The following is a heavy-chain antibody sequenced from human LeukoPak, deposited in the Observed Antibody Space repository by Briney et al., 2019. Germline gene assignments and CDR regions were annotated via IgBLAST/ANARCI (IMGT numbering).Heavy chain of an antibody. Sequence: SGPTLVNPTQTLTLTCTFSGFSLRTIGVSVGWIRQPPGKALEWLTVIYWDDDKRYSPSLKSRLTITKDTSKNQVVLTMTNMDPVDTATYYCAHLPPPEGKSGYYFFDYWGQGILVTVSS. J-gene: IGHJ4*02. CDR3: AHLPPPEGKSGYYFFDY. V-gene: IGHV2-5*02. CDR1: GFSLRTIGVS. D-gene: IGHD3-22*01. CDR2: IYWDDDK.